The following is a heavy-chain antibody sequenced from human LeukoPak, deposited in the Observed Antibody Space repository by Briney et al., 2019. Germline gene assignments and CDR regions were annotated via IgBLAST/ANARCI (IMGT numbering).Heavy chain of an antibody. CDR1: GGSISSSGYY. D-gene: IGHD1-26*01. CDR2: IYYSGST. CDR3: ATVLSGATHYGMDV. V-gene: IGHV4-39*07. Sequence: SETLSLTCTVSGGSISSSGYYWGWIRQPPGKGLEWIGSIYYSGSTYYNPSLKSRVTISVDTSKNQFSLKLSSVTAADTAVYYCATVLSGATHYGMDVGGQGTTVTVSS. J-gene: IGHJ6*02.